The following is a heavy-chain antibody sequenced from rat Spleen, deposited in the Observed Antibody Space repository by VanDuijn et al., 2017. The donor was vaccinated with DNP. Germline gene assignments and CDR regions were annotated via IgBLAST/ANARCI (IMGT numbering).Heavy chain of an antibody. CDR2: ISYEGSST. CDR1: GFTFSDYY. V-gene: IGHV5-22*01. J-gene: IGHJ3*01. CDR3: ARSWGDDGYPPFAY. D-gene: IGHD1-12*03. Sequence: EVLLVESDGGLVQPGRSLKLSCAVSGFTFSDYYMAWVRQAPKKGLEWVASISYEGSSTYYGDSVKGRFTMSRDNAKSTLYLQMDSLRSEDTATYYCARSWGDDGYPPFAYWGQGTLVTVSS.